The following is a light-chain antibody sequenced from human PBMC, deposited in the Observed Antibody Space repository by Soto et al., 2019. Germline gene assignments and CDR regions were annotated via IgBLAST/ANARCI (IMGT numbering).Light chain of an antibody. V-gene: IGKV3-20*01. Sequence: DIVLTQSPCTLSVSPGDRATLSCRASQTISSNYLAWYQQKPDQPPSLLIYGTSSRATGIPDRFSGSGSGTDFTLTISSREYEESAIYYCQQYISWTFGQGTKVEIK. CDR3: QQYISWT. J-gene: IGKJ1*01. CDR2: GTS. CDR1: QTISSNY.